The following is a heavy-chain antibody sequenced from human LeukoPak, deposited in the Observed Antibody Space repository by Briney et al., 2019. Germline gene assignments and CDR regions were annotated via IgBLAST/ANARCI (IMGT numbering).Heavy chain of an antibody. D-gene: IGHD2-8*01. CDR2: ISWNSGSI. J-gene: IGHJ4*02. CDR3: ARRYCTNGVCYWAFDY. CDR1: GFTFDDYA. Sequence: GRSLRLSCAASGFTFDDYAMHWVRQAPGKGLEWVSGISWNSGSIGYADSVKGRFTISRDNAKNSLYLQMNSLRAEDTAVYYCARRYCTNGVCYWAFDYWGQGTLVTVSS. V-gene: IGHV3-9*01.